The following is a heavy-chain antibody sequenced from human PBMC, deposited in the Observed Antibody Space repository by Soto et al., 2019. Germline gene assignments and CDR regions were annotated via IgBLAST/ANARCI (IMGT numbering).Heavy chain of an antibody. D-gene: IGHD3-3*01. CDR1: GFTFSDYG. CDR2: XSXXXSEX. Sequence: XXSLRLSCAASGFTFSDYGMHWVRQAPGXXXXXXXXXSXXXSEXXYEXXXXXXXTXXXDXXXNRLYLKIKSLRAEDTAVYYCATMERLFDYWGQGTLVNVSS. CDR3: ATMERLFDY. V-gene: IGHV3-30*03. J-gene: IGHJ4*02.